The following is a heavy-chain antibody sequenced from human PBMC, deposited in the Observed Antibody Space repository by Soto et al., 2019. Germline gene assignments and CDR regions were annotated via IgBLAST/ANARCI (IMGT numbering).Heavy chain of an antibody. D-gene: IGHD3-22*01. CDR1: GGSISSGGYY. Sequence: SETLSLTCTVSGGSISSGGYYWSWIRQHPGKGLEWIGYIYYSGSTYYNPSLKSRVTISVDTSKNQFSLKLSSVTAADTAVYYCARVGEYYYDSSGYYTYYFDYWGQGTLVTVSS. V-gene: IGHV4-31*03. CDR3: ARVGEYYYDSSGYYTYYFDY. J-gene: IGHJ4*02. CDR2: IYYSGST.